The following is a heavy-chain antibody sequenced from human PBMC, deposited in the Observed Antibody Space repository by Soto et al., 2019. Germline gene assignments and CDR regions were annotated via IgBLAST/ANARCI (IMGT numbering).Heavy chain of an antibody. Sequence: SVKVSCKASGGNFSSYPINWVREAPGQGLEWMGGIIPTFGSANYAQNFQGRVTMTADESTNTAYMELSSLRYEDTAIYYCAIVDGMDVWGQGTTVTVSS. CDR2: IIPTFGSA. V-gene: IGHV1-69*13. D-gene: IGHD6-6*01. J-gene: IGHJ6*02. CDR1: GGNFSSYP. CDR3: AIVDGMDV.